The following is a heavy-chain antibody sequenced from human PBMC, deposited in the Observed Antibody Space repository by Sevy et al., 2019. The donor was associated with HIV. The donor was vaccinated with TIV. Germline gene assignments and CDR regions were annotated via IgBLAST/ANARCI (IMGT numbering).Heavy chain of an antibody. Sequence: GGSLRLSCAASGFTFSNYAMNWVRQAPGKGLEWVSAISGSGSHTYYAASVKGRFTISRDNSKNTLYLQRRSLGAEDTAVYYCANSGDSSSWYPIDYWGQGTLVTVSS. D-gene: IGHD6-13*01. V-gene: IGHV3-23*01. CDR3: ANSGDSSSWYPIDY. CDR2: ISGSGSHT. J-gene: IGHJ4*02. CDR1: GFTFSNYA.